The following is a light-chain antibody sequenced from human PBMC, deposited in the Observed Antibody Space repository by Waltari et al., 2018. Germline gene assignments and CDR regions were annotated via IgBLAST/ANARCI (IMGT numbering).Light chain of an antibody. V-gene: IGLV2-14*03. CDR3: SSYTASRLYG. CDR2: DVS. CDR1: SSDVGGYNY. J-gene: IGLJ1*01. Sequence: QSALTQPASVSGSPGQSITISCTGTSSDVGGYNYVSWYQQYPGKAPKLVIHDVSSRPSGSLDRFAGSKSGNSASLIISCLQADDEADYYCSSYTASRLYGFGTGTKVTVL.